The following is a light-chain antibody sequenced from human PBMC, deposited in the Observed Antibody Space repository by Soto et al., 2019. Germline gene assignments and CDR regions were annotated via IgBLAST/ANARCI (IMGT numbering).Light chain of an antibody. Sequence: DIAMTQSPSSLSASVGDRVTITCRASQSIASFLNWLQLKPGKAPNVLIYGASTLHTGVPSRFSGSGSGTDFTLPISTLQPEDSALYFCQQGYSPLLTFGGGTRVEIK. J-gene: IGKJ4*01. CDR3: QQGYSPLLT. V-gene: IGKV1-39*01. CDR2: GAS. CDR1: QSIASF.